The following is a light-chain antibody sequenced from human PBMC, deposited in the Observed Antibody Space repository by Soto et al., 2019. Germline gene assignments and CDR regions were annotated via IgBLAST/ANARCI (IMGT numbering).Light chain of an antibody. V-gene: IGKV1-5*03. CDR3: QQYNSYPYT. J-gene: IGKJ2*01. CDR1: QSISSW. Sequence: DIQMTQSPSTLSASVGDRVTITCRASQSISSWLAWYKQKPGKAPKLLIYKASSLESGVPSRFSGSGSGTEFTLTISSLQPDDFATYYCQQYNSYPYTFGQGTTLEIK. CDR2: KAS.